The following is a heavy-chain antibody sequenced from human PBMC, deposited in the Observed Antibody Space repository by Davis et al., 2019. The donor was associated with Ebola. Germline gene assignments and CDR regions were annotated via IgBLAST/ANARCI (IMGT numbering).Heavy chain of an antibody. Sequence: SVKVSCKASGGTFSSYAISWVRQAPGQGLEWMGGIIPIFGTANYAQKFQGRVTITADESTSTAYMELRSLRSDDTAVYYCARYDGELELGWYFDYWGQGTLVTVSS. CDR3: ARYDGELELGWYFDY. CDR2: IIPIFGTA. CDR1: GGTFSSYA. J-gene: IGHJ4*02. V-gene: IGHV1-69*13. D-gene: IGHD1-7*01.